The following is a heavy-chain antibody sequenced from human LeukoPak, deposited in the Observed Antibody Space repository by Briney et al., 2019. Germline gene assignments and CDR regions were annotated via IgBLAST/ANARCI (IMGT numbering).Heavy chain of an antibody. V-gene: IGHV1-18*01. CDR2: SSPYNGNT. D-gene: IGHD3-22*01. Sequence: RASVKVSCKTSGYTFTTYGISWVRQAPGQGLEWMGWSSPYNGNTNYAQKLRGRVTMTRDMSTSTVYMELSSLRSEDTAVYYCAREGFDYYDSSGYRRWFDPWGQGTLVTVSS. CDR1: GYTFTTYG. J-gene: IGHJ5*02. CDR3: AREGFDYYDSSGYRRWFDP.